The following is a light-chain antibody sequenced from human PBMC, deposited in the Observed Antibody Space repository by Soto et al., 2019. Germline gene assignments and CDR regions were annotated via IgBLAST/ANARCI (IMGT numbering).Light chain of an antibody. V-gene: IGKV3-11*01. CDR3: QQRSNR. CDR2: DAS. Sequence: EMVLTQSPATLSLSPGDRAVLSCRARQSVSRSLTWYQHKPGQAPRLLIYDASTRATGIPRRVSGSGSGTDFTLTSSSLEHEDVAVYYCQQRSNRFGGGTKVEIK. CDR1: QSVSRS. J-gene: IGKJ4*01.